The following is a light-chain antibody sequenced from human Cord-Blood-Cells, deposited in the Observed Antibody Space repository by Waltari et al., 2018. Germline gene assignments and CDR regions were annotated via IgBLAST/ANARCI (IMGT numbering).Light chain of an antibody. CDR3: SSYAGSNNLV. Sequence: QPLSASGSPGQSVTISCTGTSSDVGGYNYVSWYQQHPGKAPKLMIYEVSKRPSGVPDRFSGSKSGNTASLTVSGLQAEDEADYYCSSYAGSNNLVFGGGTKLTVL. V-gene: IGLV2-8*01. J-gene: IGLJ2*01. CDR2: EVS. CDR1: SSDVGGYNY.